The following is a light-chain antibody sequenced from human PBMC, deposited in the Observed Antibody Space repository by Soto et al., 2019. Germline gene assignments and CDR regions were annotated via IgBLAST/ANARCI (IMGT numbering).Light chain of an antibody. CDR2: EVT. V-gene: IGLV2-14*01. CDR1: SSDVGSNEY. Sequence: QSVLTQPASVSGSPGQSITISCTGTSSDVGSNEYVSWYQQHPGKAPRLMIFEVTNRPSGVSVRFSGSKSGNTATLSISGLQAEDEGHYYCSSYIGSTTVVFGGGTKLTVL. J-gene: IGLJ3*02. CDR3: SSYIGSTTVV.